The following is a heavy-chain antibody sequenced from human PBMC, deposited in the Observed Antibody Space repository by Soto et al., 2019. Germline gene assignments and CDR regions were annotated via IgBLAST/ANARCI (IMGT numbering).Heavy chain of an antibody. CDR1: GGTFSSYA. D-gene: IGHD3-22*01. V-gene: IGHV1-69*01. CDR3: ARGGYYYDSIGPGKWFDP. Sequence: QVQLVQSGAEVKKPGSSVKVSCKASGGTFSSYAISWVRQAPGQGLEWMGGIIPIFGTANYAQKFQGRVTITADESTSTAYMELSSLRSEDTAVYYCARGGYYYDSIGPGKWFDPWGQGTLVTVSS. CDR2: IIPIFGTA. J-gene: IGHJ5*02.